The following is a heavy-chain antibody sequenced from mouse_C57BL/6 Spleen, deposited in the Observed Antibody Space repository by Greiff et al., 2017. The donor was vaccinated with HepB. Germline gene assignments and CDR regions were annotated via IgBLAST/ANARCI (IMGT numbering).Heavy chain of an antibody. Sequence: EVQRVESGGGLVKPGGSLKLSCAASGFTFSSYAMSWVRQTPEKRLEWVATISDGGSYTYYPDNVKGRFTISRDNAKNNLYLQMSHLKSEDTAMYYCARDRVYYGSRGSYWYFDVWGTGTTVTVSS. D-gene: IGHD1-1*01. CDR1: GFTFSSYA. V-gene: IGHV5-4*01. CDR2: ISDGGSYT. CDR3: ARDRVYYGSRGSYWYFDV. J-gene: IGHJ1*03.